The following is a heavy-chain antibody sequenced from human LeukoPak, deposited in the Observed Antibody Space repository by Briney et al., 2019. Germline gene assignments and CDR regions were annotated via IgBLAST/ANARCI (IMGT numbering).Heavy chain of an antibody. V-gene: IGHV4-34*01. CDR2: INHSGST. J-gene: IGHJ4*02. CDR3: ARVGAHDSSGSDY. Sequence: KPSETLSLTCAAYGGSFSGYYWSWIRQPPGKGLEWIGEINHSGSTNYNPSLKSRVTISVDTSKNQFSLKLSSVTAADTAVYYCARVGAHDSSGSDYWGQGTLVTVSS. D-gene: IGHD6-25*01. CDR1: GGSFSGYY.